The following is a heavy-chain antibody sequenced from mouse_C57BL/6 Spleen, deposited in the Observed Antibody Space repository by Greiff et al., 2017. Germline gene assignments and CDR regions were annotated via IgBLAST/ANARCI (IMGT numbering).Heavy chain of an antibody. V-gene: IGHV1-64*01. CDR2: IHPNSGST. J-gene: IGHJ2*01. CDR3: ARSTANWDVDY. Sequence: VQLQQPGAELVKPGASVKLSCKASGYTFTSYWMHWVKQRPGQGLEWIGMIHPNSGSTNYNEKFKSKATLTVDKSSSTAYMQLSSLTSEDSAVYYCARSTANWDVDYWGQGTTLTVSS. CDR1: GYTFTSYW. D-gene: IGHD4-1*01.